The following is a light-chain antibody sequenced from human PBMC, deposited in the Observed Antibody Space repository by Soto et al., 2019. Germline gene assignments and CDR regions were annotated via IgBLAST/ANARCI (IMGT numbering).Light chain of an antibody. CDR1: QSIDNW. V-gene: IGKV1-5*03. CDR3: QQYKAYPWT. J-gene: IGKJ1*01. Sequence: DIQMTQSPSTLSASVGDRVTITCRASQSIDNWLAWYQQKPGKAPKFLIYEASTLEGGVPSRFSGSGSGTAFTLTISSLQPDEFATYYCQQYKAYPWTFGQGTKVEIK. CDR2: EAS.